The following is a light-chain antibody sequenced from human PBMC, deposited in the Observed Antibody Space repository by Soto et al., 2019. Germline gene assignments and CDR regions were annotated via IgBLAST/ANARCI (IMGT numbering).Light chain of an antibody. CDR3: SSYTTSSTLV. CDR2: DVS. V-gene: IGLV2-14*01. Sequence: QSALTQPASVSGSPGQSITISCTGTSSDVGLYNYVSWYQQHPGKAPKLMIYDVSSRASGVSNRFSGSKSGNTASLTISGLQTEDEADYYCSSYTTSSTLVFGTGTKVTVL. J-gene: IGLJ1*01. CDR1: SSDVGLYNY.